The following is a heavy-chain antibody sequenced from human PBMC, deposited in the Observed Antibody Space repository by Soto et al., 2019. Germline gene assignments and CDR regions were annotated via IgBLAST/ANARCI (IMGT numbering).Heavy chain of an antibody. D-gene: IGHD3-3*01. Sequence: SVKVSCKASGYSFTTHSMHWVRQAPGQRFEWMGWINAGNGNTKYSKKFTGRVTITRETYATTAYMELSSPISEDTAVYYCATSTPYYDSFVSEYFQNWGQGTPVTVSS. CDR2: INAGNGNT. J-gene: IGHJ1*01. CDR1: GYSFTTHS. CDR3: ATSTPYYDSFVSEYFQN. V-gene: IGHV1-3*01.